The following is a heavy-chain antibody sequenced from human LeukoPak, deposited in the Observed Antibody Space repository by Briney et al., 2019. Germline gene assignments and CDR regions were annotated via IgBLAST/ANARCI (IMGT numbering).Heavy chain of an antibody. CDR2: ISAYNGNT. D-gene: IGHD2-15*01. J-gene: IGHJ4*02. V-gene: IGHV1-18*01. CDR1: GYTFTSYG. CDR3: AVSAPYCSGGSCYPTLPDY. Sequence: ASVKVSCKASGYTFTSYGISWVRQAPGQGLEWMGWISAYNGNTNYAQKLQGRVTMTTDTSTSTAYMELRSLRSDDTAVYYCAVSAPYCSGGSCYPTLPDYWGQGTLVTVS.